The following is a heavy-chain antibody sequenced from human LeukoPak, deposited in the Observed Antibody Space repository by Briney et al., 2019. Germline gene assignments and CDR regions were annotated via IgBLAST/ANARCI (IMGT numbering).Heavy chain of an antibody. CDR3: TIFNTVTTSEFDP. CDR2: IRSTANGYAT. CDR1: GFTFSGSA. V-gene: IGHV3-73*01. J-gene: IGHJ5*02. D-gene: IGHD4-17*01. Sequence: GGSLRVSCAASGFTFSGSALHWVRQASGKGLEGVGRIRSTANGYATAYAASVKGRFTISRDDSKNAAYLQMNSLKTEDTAVYYCTIFNTVTTSEFDPWGQGTLVTVSS.